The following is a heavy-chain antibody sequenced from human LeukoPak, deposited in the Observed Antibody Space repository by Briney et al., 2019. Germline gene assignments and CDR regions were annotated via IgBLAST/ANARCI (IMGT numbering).Heavy chain of an antibody. CDR2: IYHSGST. CDR1: GYSISSGYY. D-gene: IGHD6-19*01. V-gene: IGHV4-38-2*02. J-gene: IGHJ4*02. Sequence: PSETLSLTCTVSGYSISSGYYWGWIRQPPGKGLEWIGSIYHSGSTYYNPSLKSRVTISVDTSKNQFSLKLSSVTAADTAVYYCAREGSIAVAGTSDIRDYWGQGTLVTVSS. CDR3: AREGSIAVAGTSDIRDY.